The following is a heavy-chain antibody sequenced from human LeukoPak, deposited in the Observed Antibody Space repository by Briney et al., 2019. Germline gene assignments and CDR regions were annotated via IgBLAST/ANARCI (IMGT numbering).Heavy chain of an antibody. CDR1: GFTFSNFV. CDR2: ISYDGSKK. J-gene: IGHJ3*02. CDR3: ARGAQKILSFGEHPSDAFDI. D-gene: IGHD3-10*01. V-gene: IGHV3-30-3*01. Sequence: GGSLRLSCTASGFTFSNFVMHWVRQPPGKGLQWVTEISYDGSKKTYVDSVKGRFTISRDNSKNTLYLQMNSLRDEDTAVYYCARGAQKILSFGEHPSDAFDIWGQGTMVSVSS.